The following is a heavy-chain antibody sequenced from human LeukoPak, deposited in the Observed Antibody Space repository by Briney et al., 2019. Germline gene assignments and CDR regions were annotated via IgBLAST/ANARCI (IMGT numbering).Heavy chain of an antibody. V-gene: IGHV3-23*01. Sequence: GGSLRLSCAASGFTFSNYAMSWVRQAPGKGLEWVSSISGSGSSTNYADSVKGRFTVSRDNSKNTLYVQMNSLRADDTTIYYCAKIVGAPTGFDYWGQGTLVTVSS. CDR1: GFTFSNYA. CDR2: ISGSGSST. J-gene: IGHJ4*02. CDR3: AKIVGAPTGFDY. D-gene: IGHD1-26*01.